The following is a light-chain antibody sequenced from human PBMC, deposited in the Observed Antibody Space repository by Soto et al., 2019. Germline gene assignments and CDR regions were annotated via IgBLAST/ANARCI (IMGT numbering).Light chain of an antibody. J-gene: IGKJ4*01. CDR2: GAS. CDR1: QSVSRTS. V-gene: IGKV3-20*01. Sequence: EIVLTQSPGTLSLSIGERTTLSCRASQSVSRTSLSWYQQKPGQAPRLLISGASSRATGIPDRFSGSGSGADFTLTTSRLEPEDFAVYYCQQYGSSPLTFGGGTKVDIK. CDR3: QQYGSSPLT.